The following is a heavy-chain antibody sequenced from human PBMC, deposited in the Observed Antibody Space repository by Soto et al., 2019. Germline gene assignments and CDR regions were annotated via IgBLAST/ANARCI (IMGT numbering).Heavy chain of an antibody. Sequence: QVQLVQSGAEVKKPGASVKVSCKASGYTFTSYGISWVRQAPGQGLEWKGWISTYNGNTNYAQKLQGIVTMTTDTSTSTAYMELRSLRSDDTAVYYCARVPATGYYYDSSGYYYFDYWGQGTLVTVSS. CDR3: ARVPATGYYYDSSGYYYFDY. CDR1: GYTFTSYG. J-gene: IGHJ4*02. V-gene: IGHV1-18*01. CDR2: ISTYNGNT. D-gene: IGHD3-22*01.